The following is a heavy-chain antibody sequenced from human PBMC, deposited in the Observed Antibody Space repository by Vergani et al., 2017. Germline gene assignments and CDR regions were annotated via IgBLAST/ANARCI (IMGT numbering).Heavy chain of an antibody. CDR2: MFHTGEA. D-gene: IGHD3-10*01. CDR1: GYSISRGFY. Sequence: QIQLQESGPGLVKPSETLSLTCSVSGYSISRGFYWAWIRQTPEKGLEWIGGMFHTGEASNSPSLQSRVAFSMDKSKNQFYLQLTSVTAADTAVYFCGVIMVRSPRPDNWFDSWGRGTLVTVSS. J-gene: IGHJ5*01. CDR3: GVIMVRSPRPDNWFDS. V-gene: IGHV4-38-2*02.